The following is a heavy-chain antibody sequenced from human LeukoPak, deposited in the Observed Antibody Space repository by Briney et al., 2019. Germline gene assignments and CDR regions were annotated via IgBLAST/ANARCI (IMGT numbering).Heavy chain of an antibody. V-gene: IGHV4-59*01. CDR3: ARDLGSGYYGMDV. CDR2: IYYRWST. CDR1: GGSISSYY. D-gene: IGHD3-10*01. Sequence: TSETLSLTCTVSGGSISSYYWSWIRQRPGKGLEWIGYIYYRWSTNYNPSLKSRVTISVDTSKNQFSLKLSSVTAADTAVYYCARDLGSGYYGMDVWGQGTTVTVSS. J-gene: IGHJ6*02.